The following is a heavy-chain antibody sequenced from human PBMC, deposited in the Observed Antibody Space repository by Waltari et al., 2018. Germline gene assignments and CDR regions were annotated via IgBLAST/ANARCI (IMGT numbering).Heavy chain of an antibody. CDR1: GGSISSSSSY. D-gene: IGHD4-17*01. V-gene: IGHV4-39*07. Sequence: QLQLQESGPGLVKPSETLSLTCTVSGGSISSSSSYLGWIRQPPGKGLEWIGSIYYSGSTYYNPSLKSRVTISVDTSKNQFSLKLSSVTAADTAVYYCARSQRRGDYLFDYWGQGTLVTVSS. J-gene: IGHJ4*01. CDR3: ARSQRRGDYLFDY. CDR2: IYYSGST.